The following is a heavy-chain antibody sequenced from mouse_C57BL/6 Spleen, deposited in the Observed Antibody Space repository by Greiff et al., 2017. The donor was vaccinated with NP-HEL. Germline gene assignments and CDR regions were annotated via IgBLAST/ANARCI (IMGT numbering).Heavy chain of an antibody. Sequence: EVHLVESGGGLVKPGGSLKLSCAASGFTFSSYAMSWVRQTPEKRLEWVATISDGGSYTYYPDNVKGRFTISRDNAKNNLYLQMSHLKSEDTAMYYCARDRQLRGFAYWGQGTLVTVSA. J-gene: IGHJ3*01. CDR1: GFTFSSYA. D-gene: IGHD3-2*02. V-gene: IGHV5-4*01. CDR3: ARDRQLRGFAY. CDR2: ISDGGSYT.